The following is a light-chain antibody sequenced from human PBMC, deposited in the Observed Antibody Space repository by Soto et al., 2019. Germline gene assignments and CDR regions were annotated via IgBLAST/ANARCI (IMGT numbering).Light chain of an antibody. CDR3: QRRLHWPLT. V-gene: IGKV3-11*01. Sequence: DIVLTQSPATLSLSPGDRVTLSCRASQTVGRFLSWYQHSPGQGPRLLVYDASNRATGVLARFSGSGSETDFTLTISSLEPEDFAVYYCQRRLHWPLTFGEGTRLEIK. CDR2: DAS. J-gene: IGKJ5*01. CDR1: QTVGRF.